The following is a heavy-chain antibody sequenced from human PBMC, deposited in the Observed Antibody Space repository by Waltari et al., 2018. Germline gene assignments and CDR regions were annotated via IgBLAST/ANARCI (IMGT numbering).Heavy chain of an antibody. CDR3: ARAYCGGDCFSFDAFAI. V-gene: IGHV1-69*14. CDR1: GGTFSSYA. D-gene: IGHD2-21*01. Sequence: QVQLVQSGAEVKKPGSSVKVSCKASGGTFSSYAISWVRQAPGQGLEWMGGNIPIFGTANNAQKFQGRVKMTAYKSTNTAYRELSNLKSEETAVYYCARAYCGGDCFSFDAFAIWGQGTMVIVSS. J-gene: IGHJ3*02. CDR2: NIPIFGTA.